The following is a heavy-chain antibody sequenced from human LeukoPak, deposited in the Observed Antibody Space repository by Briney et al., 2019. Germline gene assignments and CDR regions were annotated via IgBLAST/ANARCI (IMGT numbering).Heavy chain of an antibody. V-gene: IGHV4-59*11. CDR1: GGSISSHY. CDR2: IYYSGST. D-gene: IGHD2-2*01. J-gene: IGHJ5*02. CDR3: ARDGELYCSSTSCWNWFDP. Sequence: SETLSLTCTVSGGSISSHYWSWIRQPPGKGLEWIGYIYYSGSTNYNPSLKSRVTISVDTSKNQFSLKLSSVTAADTAVYYCARDGELYCSSTSCWNWFDPWGQGTLVTVSS.